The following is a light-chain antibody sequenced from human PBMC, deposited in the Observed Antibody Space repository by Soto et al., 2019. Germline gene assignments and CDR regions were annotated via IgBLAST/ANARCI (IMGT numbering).Light chain of an antibody. V-gene: IGKV3-11*01. Sequence: EIVLTQSPATLSLSPGERATLSCRASQSVSSYLAWYQQKPGQAPRLLIYDASNRTTCIPARFSGSGSGKDFTLTISSLEPEDFAVYYCQQRSNWFTFGPGTKVDIK. CDR3: QQRSNWFT. CDR2: DAS. CDR1: QSVSSY. J-gene: IGKJ3*01.